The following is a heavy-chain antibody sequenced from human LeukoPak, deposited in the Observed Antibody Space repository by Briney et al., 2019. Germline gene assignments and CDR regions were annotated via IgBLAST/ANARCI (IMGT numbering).Heavy chain of an antibody. J-gene: IGHJ5*02. CDR3: AKGGWGSSAPTYNWFDP. CDR1: GGSISNYY. V-gene: IGHV4-4*07. D-gene: IGHD3-16*01. CDR2: IYASGST. Sequence: PSETLSLTCTVSGGSISNYYWNWIRQPAGKGLEWIGRIYASGSTNYNPSLKSRVIMSIDTSKNQFSLNLSSVTAADTAMYYRAKGGWGSSAPTYNWFDPWGQGTLVTVSS.